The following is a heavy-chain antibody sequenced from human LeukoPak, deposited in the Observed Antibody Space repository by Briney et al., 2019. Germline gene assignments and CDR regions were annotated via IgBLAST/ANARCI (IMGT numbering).Heavy chain of an antibody. CDR2: INHSGST. D-gene: IGHD2-2*01. CDR3: AREYCSSTSCYEYYYYMDV. V-gene: IGHV4-34*01. J-gene: IGHJ6*03. CDR1: GGSFGGYY. Sequence: SETLSLTCAVYGGSFGGYYWSWIRQPPGKGLEWIGEINHSGSTNYNPSLKSRVTISVDTSKNQFSLKLSSVTAADTAVYYCAREYCSSTSCYEYYYYMDVWGKGTTVTVSS.